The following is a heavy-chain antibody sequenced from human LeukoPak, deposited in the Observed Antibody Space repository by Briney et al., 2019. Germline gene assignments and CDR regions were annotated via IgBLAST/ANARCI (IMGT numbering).Heavy chain of an antibody. CDR3: THSGSADAFDI. CDR1: GGSISSGGYY. D-gene: IGHD1-26*01. V-gene: IGHV4-61*08. Sequence: SETLSLTCTVSGGSISSGGYYWSWIRQHPGKGLEWIGYIYYSGSTNYNPSLKSRVTISVDTSKNQFSLKLSSVTAADTAVYYCTHSGSADAFDIWGQGTMVTVSS. J-gene: IGHJ3*02. CDR2: IYYSGST.